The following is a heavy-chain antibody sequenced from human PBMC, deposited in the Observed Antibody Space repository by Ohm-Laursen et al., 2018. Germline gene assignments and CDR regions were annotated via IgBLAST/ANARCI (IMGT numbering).Heavy chain of an antibody. Sequence: SDTLSLTCTVSGDSISNYYWNWIRQPPGKGLEWIGFVHYTGDTKCNPSLKSRLTMSADTSKSQLSLRLTSLTAADTAVYYCARWFANYNAFDLWGQGTVVTVSS. J-gene: IGHJ3*01. CDR1: GDSISNYY. CDR3: ARWFANYNAFDL. CDR2: VHYTGDT. D-gene: IGHD3-10*01. V-gene: IGHV4-59*08.